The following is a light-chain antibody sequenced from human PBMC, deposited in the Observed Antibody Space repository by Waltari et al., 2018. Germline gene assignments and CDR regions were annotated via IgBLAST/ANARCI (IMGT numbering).Light chain of an antibody. CDR1: SGINAGTSR. Sequence: QAVLTQPSSFSASPGASASLTCTLRSGINAGTSRIYWYQQKPGSPPQYLLRYKSDSDKREGAGVPSRFSGSKDASANAGIFLISGLQSEYEADYYCMIWHSSAWVFGGGTKLTVL. CDR2: YKSDSDK. V-gene: IGLV5-45*02. CDR3: MIWHSSAWV. J-gene: IGLJ3*02.